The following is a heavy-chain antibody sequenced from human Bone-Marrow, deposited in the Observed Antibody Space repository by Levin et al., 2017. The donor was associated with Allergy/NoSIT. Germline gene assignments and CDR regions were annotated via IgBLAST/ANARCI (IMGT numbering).Heavy chain of an antibody. V-gene: IGHV1-18*01. Sequence: ASVKVSCKASGYIFSSYGISWVRQAPGQGLEWMGWINSYNGNVKYGQTFQGRITMTIETSTSTAYMDLRSLRFDDRAVYMCARGSWFKAPDYWGQGTLVAVSS. CDR2: INSYNGNV. CDR3: ARGSWFKAPDY. CDR1: GYIFSSYG. J-gene: IGHJ4*02. D-gene: IGHD3-10*01.